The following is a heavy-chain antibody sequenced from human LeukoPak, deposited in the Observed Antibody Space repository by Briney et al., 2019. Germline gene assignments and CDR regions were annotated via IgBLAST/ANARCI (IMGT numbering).Heavy chain of an antibody. CDR3: ARGRHDYGAFDY. Sequence: SETLSLTCTVSGGSISSYYWSWVRQPAGKGLEWIGRIYTSGSTNYNPSLKSRVTMSIDTSKNQFSLKLSSVTAADTAVYYCARGRHDYGAFDYWGQGTLVTVSS. CDR1: GGSISSYY. J-gene: IGHJ4*02. CDR2: IYTSGST. D-gene: IGHD4-17*01. V-gene: IGHV4-4*07.